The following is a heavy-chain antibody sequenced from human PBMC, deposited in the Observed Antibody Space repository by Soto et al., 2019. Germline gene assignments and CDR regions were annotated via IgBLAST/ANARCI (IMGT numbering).Heavy chain of an antibody. Sequence: QVQLVESGGGVVQPGRSLRLSCAASGFTFSSYGMHWVRQAPGKGLEWVAVISYDGSNKYYADSVRGRFTISRDNSKNTLFLQMDSLRPADTAVYFCANRQQLGGSWGQGTLVTVSS. CDR3: ANRQQLGGS. J-gene: IGHJ5*02. D-gene: IGHD6-13*01. V-gene: IGHV3-30*18. CDR2: ISYDGSNK. CDR1: GFTFSSYG.